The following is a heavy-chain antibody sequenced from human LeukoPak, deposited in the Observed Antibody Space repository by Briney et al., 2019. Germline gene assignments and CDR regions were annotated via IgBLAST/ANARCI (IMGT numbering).Heavy chain of an antibody. D-gene: IGHD5-18*01. V-gene: IGHV3-23*01. CDR2: ISGSGGST. CDR1: GFTFSSYA. CDR3: AKDRGGVDTAMVFDY. Sequence: GGSLRLSCAASGFTFSSYAMSWVRQAPGKGLEWVSAISGSGGSTYYADSVKGRFTISRDNSKNTLYLQMNSLRAEDTAAYYCAKDRGGVDTAMVFDYWGQGTLVTVSS. J-gene: IGHJ4*02.